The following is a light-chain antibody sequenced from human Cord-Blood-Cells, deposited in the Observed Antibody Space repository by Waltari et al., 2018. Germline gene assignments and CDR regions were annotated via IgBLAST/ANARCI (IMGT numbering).Light chain of an antibody. J-gene: IGLJ1*01. Sequence: QSALPQPPSASASPGQSVTIPCTGTSSDVGGYHYVSWYQQHPGKAPKLMIYEVSKRPSGVPDRFSGSKSGNTASLTVAGLQAEDEADYYCSSYAGSNNYVCGTGTKVTVL. CDR3: SSYAGSNNYV. CDR2: EVS. CDR1: SSDVGGYHY. V-gene: IGLV2-8*01.